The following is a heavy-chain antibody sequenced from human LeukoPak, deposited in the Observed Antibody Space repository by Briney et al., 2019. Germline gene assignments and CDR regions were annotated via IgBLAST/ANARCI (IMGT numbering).Heavy chain of an antibody. Sequence: GGSLRLSCAASGFTVSSNYMSWVRQVPGKGLEWVSIIYSGGSVYYADSVKDRFIISRDNSKNTLYLQMNSLRAEDTAVYYCAKGGYSYGSLDYFDYWGQGTLVTVSS. J-gene: IGHJ4*02. CDR1: GFTVSSNY. CDR2: IYSGGSV. CDR3: AKGGYSYGSLDYFDY. D-gene: IGHD5-18*01. V-gene: IGHV3-66*01.